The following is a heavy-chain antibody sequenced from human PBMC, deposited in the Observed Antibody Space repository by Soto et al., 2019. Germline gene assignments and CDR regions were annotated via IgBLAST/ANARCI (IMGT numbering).Heavy chain of an antibody. Sequence: PSETRSLTCAVSGGSISTINWSTWVRPPPGKGLDWIGEIYQTGSTSYNPSLESRVTISIDKSRNQFSLKLRSVTAADTAVYYCARVSSSSAFGMDVGGQGTKVSV. V-gene: IGHV4-4*02. J-gene: IGHJ6*01. CDR2: IYQTGST. CDR1: GGSISTINW. CDR3: ARVSSSSAFGMDV. D-gene: IGHD6-6*01.